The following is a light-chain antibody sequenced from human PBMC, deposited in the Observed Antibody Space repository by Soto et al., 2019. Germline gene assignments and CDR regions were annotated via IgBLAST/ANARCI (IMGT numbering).Light chain of an antibody. CDR1: QAIENN. V-gene: IGKV1-6*01. CDR2: AAS. J-gene: IGKJ2*01. CDR3: LQNHDYPRT. Sequence: AIQMTQSPSSLSASVGDRVSIACRASQAIENNLGWFQQKPGKAPKLLIYAASTFHTGVPSRFSGSGSGTDFTLTISSLQPEDFAVYYCLQNHDYPRTFGQGTKLEIK.